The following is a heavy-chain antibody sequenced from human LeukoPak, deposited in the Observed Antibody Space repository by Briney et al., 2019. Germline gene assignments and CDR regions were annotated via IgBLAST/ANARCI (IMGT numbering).Heavy chain of an antibody. Sequence: SENLSLTCAVYGGSFSGYYWSWIRQPPGKGLEWIGEINNSGSTNYNPSLKSRVTISVDTSKNQFSLKLSSVTAADTAVYYCARGDAFDIWGQGKIVLVSS. CDR1: GGSFSGYY. J-gene: IGHJ3*02. CDR3: ARGDAFDI. V-gene: IGHV4-34*01. CDR2: INNSGST.